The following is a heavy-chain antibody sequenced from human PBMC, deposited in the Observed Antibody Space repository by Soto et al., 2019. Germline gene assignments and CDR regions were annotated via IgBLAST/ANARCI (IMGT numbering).Heavy chain of an antibody. Sequence: GSLRLSCAASGFTFSSYSMNWVRQAPGKGLEWVSYISRSSSTIYYADSVKGRFTISRDNAKNSLYLQMNSLRAEDTAVYYCASREYSSSSRPPDVWGKGTTVTVSS. J-gene: IGHJ6*04. V-gene: IGHV3-48*01. CDR1: GFTFSSYS. CDR2: ISRSSSTI. CDR3: ASREYSSSSRPPDV. D-gene: IGHD6-6*01.